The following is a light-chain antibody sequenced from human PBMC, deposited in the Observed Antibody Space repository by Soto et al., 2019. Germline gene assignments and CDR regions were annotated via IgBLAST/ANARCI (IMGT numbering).Light chain of an antibody. CDR3: QSYDSSLSVQV. CDR1: SSNIGAGYD. J-gene: IGLJ2*01. Sequence: QSVLTQPPSVSGAPGQRVTISCTGSSSNIGAGYDVHWYQQLPGTAPKLLIYGNSNRPSGVPDRFSGSKSGTSASLAITGLQAEVEADYYCQSYDSSLSVQVFGGGTKLTVL. CDR2: GNS. V-gene: IGLV1-40*01.